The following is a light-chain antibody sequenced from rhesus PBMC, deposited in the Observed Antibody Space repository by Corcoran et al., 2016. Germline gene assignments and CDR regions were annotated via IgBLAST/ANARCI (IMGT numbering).Light chain of an antibody. CDR1: QGINNY. CDR3: QQYNNSPPT. J-gene: IGKJ4*01. V-gene: IGKV1-66*01. Sequence: DIQMTQSPSSLSASVGDRVTITCRASQGINNYLSWYQQTPGKAPKPMIYNASSLETGVPSRVSGSRAGKDYTLTISSLQPEDIATYYCQQYNNSPPTFGGGTKLEIK. CDR2: NAS.